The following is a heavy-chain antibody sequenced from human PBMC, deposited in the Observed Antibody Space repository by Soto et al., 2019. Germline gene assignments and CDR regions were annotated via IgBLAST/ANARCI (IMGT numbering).Heavy chain of an antibody. Sequence: EVQLLESGGGLVQPGGSLRLSCAASGFTFSSYAMSWVRQAPGKGLEWVSAISGSGGSTYYADSVKGRFTISRDNSKNTRYLQMNSLRAEDTAVYYCAKDNIAVAGTEGGVSNYGMDVWGQGTTVTVSS. V-gene: IGHV3-23*01. J-gene: IGHJ6*02. CDR2: ISGSGGST. D-gene: IGHD6-19*01. CDR3: AKDNIAVAGTEGGVSNYGMDV. CDR1: GFTFSSYA.